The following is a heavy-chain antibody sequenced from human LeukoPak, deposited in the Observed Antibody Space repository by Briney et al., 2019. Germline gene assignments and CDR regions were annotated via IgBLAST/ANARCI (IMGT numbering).Heavy chain of an antibody. V-gene: IGHV1-46*01. D-gene: IGHD6-13*01. Sequence: ASVKVSCKASRYPFTTYYIHWVRQAPGQGLEWMGIINPSDGSTSYAQKFQGRVTTTRDTSTSTVYMELSSLRSEDTAVYYCARSSSSWYYFDYWGQGTLVTVSS. J-gene: IGHJ4*02. CDR1: RYPFTTYY. CDR3: ARSSSSWYYFDY. CDR2: INPSDGST.